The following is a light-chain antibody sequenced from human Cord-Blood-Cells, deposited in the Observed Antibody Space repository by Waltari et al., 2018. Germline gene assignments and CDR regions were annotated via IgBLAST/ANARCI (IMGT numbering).Light chain of an antibody. J-gene: IGLJ3*02. V-gene: IGLV2-14*01. CDR1: SSDVCVDNY. CDR2: DVS. CDR3: SSYTSSSNWV. Sequence: QSALTQPASVSRSPGQSITISCPGTSSDVCVDNYVSWDQQHPGKAPKLMIYDVSKRPSGVSNRFSGSKSGNTASLTSSGLQAEDEADYYCSSYTSSSNWVFGGGTKLTVL.